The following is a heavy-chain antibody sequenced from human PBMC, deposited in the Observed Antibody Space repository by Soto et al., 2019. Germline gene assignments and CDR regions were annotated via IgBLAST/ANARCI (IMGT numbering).Heavy chain of an antibody. CDR3: AREDYSSLDY. CDR2: IYYSGST. Sequence: PSETLSRTCTVSGSSISSYYWSLIRLPPGKGLEWIGYIYYSGSTTYNPSGKSRVTISVDTSKNQFSLKLSAVTAADTAVYYCAREDYSSLDYWGQGTLVTVSS. J-gene: IGHJ4*02. CDR1: GSSISSYY. V-gene: IGHV4-59*01. D-gene: IGHD6-19*01.